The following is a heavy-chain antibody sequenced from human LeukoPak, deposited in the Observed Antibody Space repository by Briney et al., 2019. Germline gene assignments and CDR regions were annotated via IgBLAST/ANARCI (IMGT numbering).Heavy chain of an antibody. CDR3: ARGSSGYYCDHFQP. CDR2: IKQDGIEK. CDR1: GFTFINYW. J-gene: IGHJ1*01. D-gene: IGHD3-22*01. Sequence: PGGSLRLSCVGSGFTFINYWMTWIRQAPGKGLEWVANIKQDGIEKFYVDSVEGRFTVSRDNTKNSLFLQMHSLRAEETAVYYCARGSSGYYCDHFQPWGQGSLVTVSS. V-gene: IGHV3-7*01.